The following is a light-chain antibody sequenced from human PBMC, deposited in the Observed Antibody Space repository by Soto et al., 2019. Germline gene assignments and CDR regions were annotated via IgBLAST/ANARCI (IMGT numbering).Light chain of an antibody. J-gene: IGKJ1*01. CDR2: GAS. CDR3: PQYNHYWT. Sequence: EIVMTQSPATLSVSPGERATLSCRASQSVSSNLAWYQQKPGQAPRLLIYGASTRATGIPARFSGSGSGTEFTLTISSLQPEDFATYYCPQYNHYWTVGQGPKVDIK. CDR1: QSVSSN. V-gene: IGKV3-15*01.